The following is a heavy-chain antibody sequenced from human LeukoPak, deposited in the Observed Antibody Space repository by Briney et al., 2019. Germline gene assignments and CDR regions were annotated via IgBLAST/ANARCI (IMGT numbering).Heavy chain of an antibody. CDR1: GFTFEDYA. J-gene: IGHJ6*03. CDR2: IKQDGSEK. CDR3: ARSGNNYYYYMDV. Sequence: GGSLRLSCVASGFTFEDYAVHWVRQPPGKGLEWVAYIKQDGSEKYYVDSVKGRFTISRDNAKNSLYLQVNSLRAEDTAVYYCARSGNNYYYYMDVWGKGTTVTVSS. V-gene: IGHV3-7*01. D-gene: IGHD2/OR15-2a*01.